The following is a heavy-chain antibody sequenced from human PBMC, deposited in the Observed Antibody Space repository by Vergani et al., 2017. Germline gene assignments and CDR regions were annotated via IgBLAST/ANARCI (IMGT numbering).Heavy chain of an antibody. Sequence: QVQLAEPGGGRVQPGRSLRLSCAASGFSFSSHAIHWVRQAPGKGLEWVAVISNDGSKKYYADSVKGRFTISRDNSKNTLDLQMNSLRTQDTAVYYCAKAGSVTSGSLQYNFYMDVWGKGTTVTVS. D-gene: IGHD3-10*01. CDR2: ISNDGSKK. CDR3: AKAGSVTSGSLQYNFYMDV. V-gene: IGHV3-30*18. CDR1: GFSFSSHA. J-gene: IGHJ6*03.